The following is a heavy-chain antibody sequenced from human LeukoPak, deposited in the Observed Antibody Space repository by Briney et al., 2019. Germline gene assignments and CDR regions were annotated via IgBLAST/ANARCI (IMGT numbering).Heavy chain of an antibody. D-gene: IGHD3-22*01. J-gene: IGHJ4*02. CDR3: AREAIDYYDSSGYYYKERDFDY. CDR1: GFTFSSYE. CDR2: ISSSGSTI. Sequence: GGSLRLSCAASGFTFSSYEMNWVRQAPGKGLEWVSYISSSGSTIYYADSVKGRFTISRDNSKNTLYLQMNSLRAEDTAVYYCAREAIDYYDSSGYYYKERDFDYWGQGTLVTVSS. V-gene: IGHV3-48*03.